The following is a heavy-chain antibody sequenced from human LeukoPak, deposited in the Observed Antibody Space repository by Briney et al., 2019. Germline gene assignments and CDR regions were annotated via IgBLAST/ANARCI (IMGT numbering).Heavy chain of an antibody. J-gene: IGHJ4*02. CDR3: ARGHNSGYDTRAASFDY. CDR2: INAGNGNT. Sequence: GASVKVSCKASGYTFTSYAMHWVRQAPGQRLEWMGWINAGNGNTKYSQKFQGRVTITRDTSASTAYMELSSLRSEDTAVYYCARGHNSGYDTRAASFDYWGQGTLVTVSS. V-gene: IGHV1-3*01. D-gene: IGHD5-12*01. CDR1: GYTFTSYA.